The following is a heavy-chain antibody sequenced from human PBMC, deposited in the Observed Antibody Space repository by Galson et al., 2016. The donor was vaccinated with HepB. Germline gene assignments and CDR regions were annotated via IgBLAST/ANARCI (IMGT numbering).Heavy chain of an antibody. Sequence: SETLSLTCTVSGGSISSSSYYWGWIRQPPGKGLEWIGSIYYNGSTYYSPSLKSRVTISVDTSKNQFSLKLSSVTAADTAVYYCASTIAVAGPDYYYYYGMDVWGQGTTVTVSS. CDR1: GGSISSSSYY. CDR2: IYYNGST. J-gene: IGHJ6*02. V-gene: IGHV4-39*07. CDR3: ASTIAVAGPDYYYYYGMDV. D-gene: IGHD6-19*01.